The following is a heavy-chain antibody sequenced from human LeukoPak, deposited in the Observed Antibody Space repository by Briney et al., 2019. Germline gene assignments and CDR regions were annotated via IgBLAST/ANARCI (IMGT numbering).Heavy chain of an antibody. D-gene: IGHD2-21*01. CDR1: GYTFTNYV. J-gene: IGHJ4*02. CDR3: AREHIFERSRVDY. Sequence: GASVKVSCKASGYTFTNYVINWVRQAPGQGLEWVGWSSAYNGNTNYTQKFQGRLTITMDTSTSTAYMELRSLRSDDTAVYFCAREHIFERSRVDYWGQGTLVTVSS. CDR2: SSAYNGNT. V-gene: IGHV1-18*04.